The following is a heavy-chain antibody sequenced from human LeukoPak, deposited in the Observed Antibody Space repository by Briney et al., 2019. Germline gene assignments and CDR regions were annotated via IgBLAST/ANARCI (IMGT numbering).Heavy chain of an antibody. D-gene: IGHD3-16*02. Sequence: GGSLRLSCAASGFTFTTYNIHWVRQAPGKGLEWVSSISSSSSYIYYADSVKGRFTISRDNAKNSLYLQMNSLRAEDTAVYYCARDHDYVWGSYQYGMDVWGQGTTVTVSS. CDR1: GFTFTTYN. V-gene: IGHV3-21*01. J-gene: IGHJ6*02. CDR2: ISSSSSYI. CDR3: ARDHDYVWGSYQYGMDV.